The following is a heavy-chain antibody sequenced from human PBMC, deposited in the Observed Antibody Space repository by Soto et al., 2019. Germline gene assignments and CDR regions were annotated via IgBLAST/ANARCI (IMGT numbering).Heavy chain of an antibody. D-gene: IGHD2-2*01. CDR1: GGTFISYT. CDR3: ARERDAYDY. V-gene: IGHV1-69*08. J-gene: IGHJ4*02. CDR2: IIPSLGRP. Sequence: VQLVQSGAEVKKPGSSVKVSCKASGGTFISYTITWVRQAPGQGVEWMGRIIPSLGRPNYAQKFQGRVTITGAKATSTAYVELSSLRSEDTAVYYCARERDAYDYWGQGKLVTVSS.